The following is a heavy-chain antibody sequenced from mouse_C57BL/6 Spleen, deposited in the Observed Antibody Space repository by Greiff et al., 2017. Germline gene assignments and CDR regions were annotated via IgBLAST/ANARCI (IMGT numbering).Heavy chain of an antibody. Sequence: QVQLKQSGPELVKPGASVKISCKASGYAFSSSWMNWVKQRPGKGLEWIGRIYPGDGDTNYNGKFKGKATLTADKSSSTAYMQLSSLTSADSAVYFCARWGFYYGSRDWYFDVWGTGTTVTVSS. D-gene: IGHD1-1*01. CDR3: ARWGFYYGSRDWYFDV. J-gene: IGHJ1*03. CDR2: IYPGDGDT. CDR1: GYAFSSSW. V-gene: IGHV1-82*01.